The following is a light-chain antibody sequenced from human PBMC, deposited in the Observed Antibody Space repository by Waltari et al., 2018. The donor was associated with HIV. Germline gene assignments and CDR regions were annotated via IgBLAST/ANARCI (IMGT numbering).Light chain of an antibody. V-gene: IGKV4-1*01. CDR2: WAS. CDR3: QQHYSTPWT. CDR1: QSDLSSSNNKNY. Sequence: DIVMTQSPDSLAVSLGERATINCKSSQSDLSSSNNKNYLSWYQQKPGQPPKLLIYWASTRESGVPDRFSGSGSGTDFTLTISSLQAEDVAVYYCQQHYSTPWTFGQGTKVEIK. J-gene: IGKJ1*01.